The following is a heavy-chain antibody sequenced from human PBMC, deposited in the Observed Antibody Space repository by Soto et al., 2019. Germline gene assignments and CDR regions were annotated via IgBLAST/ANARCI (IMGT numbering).Heavy chain of an antibody. Sequence: PGESLKISCKGSGYSFTSYWISWVRQMPGKGLEWMGRIDPSDSYTNYSPSFQGHATISADKSISTAYLQWSSLKASDTAMYYCARRDYYDSSGYANWGQGTLVTVSS. D-gene: IGHD3-22*01. CDR3: ARRDYYDSSGYAN. CDR2: IDPSDSYT. V-gene: IGHV5-10-1*01. CDR1: GYSFTSYW. J-gene: IGHJ4*02.